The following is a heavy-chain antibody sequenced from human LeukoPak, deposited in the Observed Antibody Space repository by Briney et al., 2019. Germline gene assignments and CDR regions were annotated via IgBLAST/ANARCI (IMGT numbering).Heavy chain of an antibody. CDR2: IRQDGSEA. V-gene: IGHV3-7*01. J-gene: IGHJ4*02. Sequence: TGGCLRLSCAVTVVTFSVFGMSWSRQAPWKGLEWVADIRQDGSEAYYVDSVKGRFTLSRDNAKNSLYLQMNSLRAEDTAVYYCARAHAGRDYWGQGTLVTVSS. CDR1: VVTFSVFG. CDR3: ARAHAGRDY.